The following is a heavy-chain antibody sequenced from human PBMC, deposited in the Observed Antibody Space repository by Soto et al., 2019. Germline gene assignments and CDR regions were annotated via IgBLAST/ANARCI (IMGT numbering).Heavy chain of an antibody. CDR2: IDPSDSYT. J-gene: IGHJ5*02. CDR3: ARLEYYDSSGYSRVRWFDP. CDR1: GYSFTSYW. Sequence: SLKISCKGSGYSFTSYWISWVRQMPGKGLEWMGRIDPSDSYTNYSPSFQGHVTISADKSISTAYLQWSSLKASDTAMYYCARLEYYDSSGYSRVRWFDPWGQGTLVTVSS. V-gene: IGHV5-10-1*01. D-gene: IGHD3-22*01.